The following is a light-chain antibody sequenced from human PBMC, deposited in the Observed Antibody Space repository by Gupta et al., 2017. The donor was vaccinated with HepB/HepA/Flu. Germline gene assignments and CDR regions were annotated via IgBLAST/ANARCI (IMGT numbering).Light chain of an antibody. CDR1: RSVSVY. CDR3: KQSYRLPWT. V-gene: IGKV1-39*01. Sequence: DVHMTQSPSSMSSSVGDRVTIPCRGSRSVSVYLNWYQQKPGKAPKLLIHTASTLQSGVPSRFSGSGSGTDFTLTISSLQPEDFATYYCKQSYRLPWTFGQGTKVEIK. J-gene: IGKJ1*01. CDR2: TAS.